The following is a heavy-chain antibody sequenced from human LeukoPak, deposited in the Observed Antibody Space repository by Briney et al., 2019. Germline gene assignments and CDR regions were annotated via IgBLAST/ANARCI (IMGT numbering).Heavy chain of an antibody. CDR1: GGSISSYY. CDR3: ARAGGSYYPIMYNWLDP. V-gene: IGHV4-59*01. CDR2: IYYSGST. Sequence: PSETLSLTCTVSGGSISSYYWSWIRQPPGKGLEWIGYIYYSGSTNYNPSLKSRVTISVDTSKNQFSLKLSSVTAADTAVYYCARAGGSYYPIMYNWLDPWGQGTLVTVSS. D-gene: IGHD3-10*01. J-gene: IGHJ5*02.